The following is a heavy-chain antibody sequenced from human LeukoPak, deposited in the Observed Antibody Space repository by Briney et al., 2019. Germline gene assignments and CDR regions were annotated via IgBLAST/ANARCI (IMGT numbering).Heavy chain of an antibody. CDR1: GGSISSSSYY. J-gene: IGHJ4*02. D-gene: IGHD3-22*01. CDR2: IYYSGST. V-gene: IGHV4-39*07. Sequence: SETLSLTCTVSGGSISSSSYYWGWIRQPPGKGLEWIGSIYYSGSTYYNPSLKSRVTISVDTSKNQFSLKLSSVTAADTAVYYCAIQSYYYDSSFDYWGQGTLVTVSS. CDR3: AIQSYYYDSSFDY.